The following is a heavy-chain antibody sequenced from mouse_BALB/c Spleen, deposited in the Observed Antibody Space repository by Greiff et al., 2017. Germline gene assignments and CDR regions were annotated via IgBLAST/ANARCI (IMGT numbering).Heavy chain of an antibody. J-gene: IGHJ2*01. CDR3: ARAHGNYGYYFDD. CDR1: GFTFSDYY. CDR2: ISDGGSYT. Sequence: EVKLVESGGGLVKPGGSLKLSCAASGFTFSDYYMYWVRQTPEKRLEWVATISDGGSYTYYPDSVKGRFTISRDNAKNNLYLQMSSLKSEDTAMYDCARAHGNYGYYFDDWGQGTTLTVSS. D-gene: IGHD2-1*01. V-gene: IGHV5-4*02.